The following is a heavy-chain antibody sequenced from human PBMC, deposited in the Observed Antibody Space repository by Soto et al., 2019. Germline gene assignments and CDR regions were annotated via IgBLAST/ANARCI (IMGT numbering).Heavy chain of an antibody. CDR2: INAGNGNT. CDR3: AGGWGQLAHYNWFDP. J-gene: IGHJ5*02. Sequence: QGQVVQSGAEVKKPGASVKVSCKASGYSFTNYAMHWVRQAPGQRLEWMGWINAGNGNTEYSQKFRGRVTMTSDTSASTAYMELSRLTSADTAVYYCAGGWGQLAHYNWFDPWGQGTLVTVSS. V-gene: IGHV1-3*01. CDR1: GYSFTNYA. D-gene: IGHD6-13*01.